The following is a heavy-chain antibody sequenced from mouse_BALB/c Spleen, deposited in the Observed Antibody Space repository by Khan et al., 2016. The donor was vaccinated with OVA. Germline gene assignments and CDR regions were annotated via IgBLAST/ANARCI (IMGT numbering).Heavy chain of an antibody. V-gene: IGHV1-37*01. CDR2: INPYNGDT. CDR3: CTGPAWFAY. J-gene: IGHJ3*01. CDR1: GYSFTGYF. Sequence: IQLVQSGPELVKPGASVKISCKASGYSFTGYFMNWVKQSHGKSLEWIGRINPYNGDTFYNQKFGGKATLTVDKSSRTAHMELLSLTSEDSAVYSCCTGPAWFAYWGQGTLVTVSA. D-gene: IGHD4-1*01.